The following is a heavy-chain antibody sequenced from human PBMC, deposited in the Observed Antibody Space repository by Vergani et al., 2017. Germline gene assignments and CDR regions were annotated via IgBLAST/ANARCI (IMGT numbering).Heavy chain of an antibody. CDR3: AKGGELDDLDY. D-gene: IGHD1-26*01. J-gene: IGHJ4*02. V-gene: IGHV3-30*18. Sequence: QVQLVESGGGVVQPGRSLRLSCAASGFTFSSYGMHWVRQAPGKGLEWVAVISYDGSNKYYADSVKGRFTISRDNSNNTLYLHMNSLRAEDTAVYYCAKGGELDDLDYWGQGTLVTVSS. CDR1: GFTFSSYG. CDR2: ISYDGSNK.